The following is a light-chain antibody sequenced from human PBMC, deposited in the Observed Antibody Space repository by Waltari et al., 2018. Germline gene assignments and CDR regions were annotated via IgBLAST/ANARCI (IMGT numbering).Light chain of an antibody. Sequence: HSVLTQPPSVSGAPAHSVTLPCTGSRPNIGPNYDVPRYQQPPGAAPKLLIYAFSNRPSGVPDRFYGSKSGTSASLAINGLQAEDEAVYYCQSYDSSLSAVFGGGTKVTVL. CDR1: RPNIGPNYD. CDR3: QSYDSSLSAV. CDR2: AFS. V-gene: IGLV1-40*01. J-gene: IGLJ3*02.